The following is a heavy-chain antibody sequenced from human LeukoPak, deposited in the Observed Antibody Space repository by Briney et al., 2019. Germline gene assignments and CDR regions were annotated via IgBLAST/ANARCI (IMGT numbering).Heavy chain of an antibody. V-gene: IGHV3-64*01. CDR1: GFTFSGYA. CDR3: ARVGVWNYFDY. CDR2: ITNNGGTT. J-gene: IGHJ4*02. D-gene: IGHD3-16*01. Sequence: GGSLRLSCAASGFTFSGYAMHWVRQAPGKGLEYVSAITNNGGTTYYANSVKGRFTISRDNSENTLYLQMGSLRAEDMAVYYCARVGVWNYFDYWGQGTLVTVSS.